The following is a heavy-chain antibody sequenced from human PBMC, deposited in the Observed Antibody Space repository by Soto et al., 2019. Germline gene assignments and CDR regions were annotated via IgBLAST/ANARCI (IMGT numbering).Heavy chain of an antibody. CDR1: GDTISTGGYT. Sequence: SETLSLTCDVSGDTISTGGYTWAWIRQPPGTALEWIGHTYHSGSTNYNPSLKSRVTISVDTSKNQFSLKLTSVTAADTAVYYCARDKITGLFEYWGQGTLVTVSS. D-gene: IGHD2-8*02. V-gene: IGHV4-30-2*01. J-gene: IGHJ4*02. CDR3: ARDKITGLFEY. CDR2: TYHSGST.